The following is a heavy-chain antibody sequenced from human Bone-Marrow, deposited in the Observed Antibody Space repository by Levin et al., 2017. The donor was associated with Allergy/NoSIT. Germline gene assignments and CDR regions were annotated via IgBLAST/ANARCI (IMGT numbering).Heavy chain of an antibody. D-gene: IGHD3-10*01. V-gene: IGHV3-23*01. J-gene: IGHJ4*02. Sequence: PGGSLRLSCAASGFTFRNSAMSWVRQAPGKGLEWISSISGRGGSTSYADSVKGRFTISRDNSNDTLYLHLNGLRDEDTAIAYCANQLTLVRVAPFDSWGQGTLVSVSS. CDR1: GFTFRNSA. CDR2: ISGRGGST. CDR3: ANQLTLVRVAPFDS.